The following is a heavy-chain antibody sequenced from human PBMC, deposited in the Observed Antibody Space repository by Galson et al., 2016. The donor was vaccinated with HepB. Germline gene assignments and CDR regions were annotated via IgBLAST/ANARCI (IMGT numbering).Heavy chain of an antibody. D-gene: IGHD2-15*01. Sequence: SLRLSCAASGFSFSTYAMSWVRQAPGEGLEWVSAVSGDGGSKFHADSVKGRFTVSRDNSRNTLYLQMNSLRAEDTAVYHCVRDLPCNGGGCEYFQHRGQGTLVTVSS. V-gene: IGHV3-23*01. CDR2: VSGDGGSK. CDR1: GFSFSTYA. J-gene: IGHJ1*01. CDR3: VRDLPCNGGGCEYFQH.